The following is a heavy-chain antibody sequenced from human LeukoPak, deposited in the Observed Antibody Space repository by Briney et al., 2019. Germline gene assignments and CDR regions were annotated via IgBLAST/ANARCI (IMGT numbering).Heavy chain of an antibody. CDR3: AKFGSAADDY. Sequence: GGSLRLSCAASGFTFSSYGMHWVRQAPGKGLEWVAVISYDGSNKYYADSVKGRFTISRDNSKNTLYLQMNSLRAEDTAVYYCAKFGSAADDYWGQGTLVTVSS. V-gene: IGHV3-30*18. CDR1: GFTFSSYG. D-gene: IGHD3-3*01. J-gene: IGHJ4*02. CDR2: ISYDGSNK.